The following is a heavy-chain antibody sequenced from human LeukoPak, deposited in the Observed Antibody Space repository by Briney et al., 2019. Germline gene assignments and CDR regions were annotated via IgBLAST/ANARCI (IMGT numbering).Heavy chain of an antibody. CDR2: INTNSGGT. V-gene: IGHV1-2*02. CDR1: GYTFTGYY. D-gene: IGHD6-19*01. Sequence: ASVKVSCKASGYTFTGYYMHWVRQAPGQGLEWMGWINTNSGGTNYAQKFQGRVTMTRDTSISTAYMELSRLRSDDTAVYYCARDPTRGAVADNWFDPWGQGTLVTVSS. CDR3: ARDPTRGAVADNWFDP. J-gene: IGHJ5*02.